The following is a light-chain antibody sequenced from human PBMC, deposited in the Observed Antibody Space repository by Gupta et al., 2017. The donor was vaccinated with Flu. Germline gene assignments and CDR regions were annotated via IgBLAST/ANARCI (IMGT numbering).Light chain of an antibody. CDR1: QSVGRN. Sequence: EKIMTQSPATLSVSPGESVTLSCTASQSVGRNVAWYQLKPGQPPRLLIYGASTTATDVPGRFSCSGSGTEFTLTITSLQSEDFAVYYCHQYNNWPKTFGQGTKV. J-gene: IGKJ1*01. CDR2: GAS. CDR3: HQYNNWPKT. V-gene: IGKV3-15*01.